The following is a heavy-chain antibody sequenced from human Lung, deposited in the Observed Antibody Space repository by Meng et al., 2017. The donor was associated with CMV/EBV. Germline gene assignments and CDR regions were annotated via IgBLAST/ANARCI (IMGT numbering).Heavy chain of an antibody. J-gene: IGHJ4*02. D-gene: IGHD4-17*01. CDR2: IITLFGTP. Sequence: SXXVSXKASGGTYSTYGISWVRQAPGQGLEWMGGIITLFGTPNYAQRFQGRVTITTDESTSTTYMERRSLRSEDTAVYYCARSLMTTVTTLGYWGQGTLVTVSS. CDR3: ARSLMTTVTTLGY. CDR1: GGTYSTYG. V-gene: IGHV1-69*05.